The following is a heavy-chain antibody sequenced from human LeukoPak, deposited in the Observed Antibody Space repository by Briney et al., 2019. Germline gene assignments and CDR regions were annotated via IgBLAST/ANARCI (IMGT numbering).Heavy chain of an antibody. J-gene: IGHJ3*02. Sequence: ASVKVSCKASGYTFTSYYMHWVRQAPGQGLEWMGIINPSGGSTSYAQKFQGRVTMTRDMSTSTVYMELSSLRSEDTAVYYCARDGSGGAFDIWGQGTMVTVSS. CDR2: INPSGGST. CDR3: ARDGSGGAFDI. D-gene: IGHD1-26*01. V-gene: IGHV1-46*01. CDR1: GYTFTSYY.